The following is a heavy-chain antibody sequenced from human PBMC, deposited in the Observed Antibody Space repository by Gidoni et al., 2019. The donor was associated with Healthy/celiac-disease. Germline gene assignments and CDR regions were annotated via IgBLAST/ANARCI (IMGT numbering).Heavy chain of an antibody. Sequence: QLPLVQSGAEVQKPWASVKVSCQASGYTFTSYGISWVRQAPGQGIEWMGWISAYNGNTNYAQKLQGRVTMTTDTSTSTADMELRRLRSDDTAVYYWAREVAGPYYFEDWGQGTLVTVSS. CDR2: ISAYNGNT. CDR3: AREVAGPYYFED. CDR1: GYTFTSYG. D-gene: IGHD6-19*01. J-gene: IGHJ4*02. V-gene: IGHV1-18*04.